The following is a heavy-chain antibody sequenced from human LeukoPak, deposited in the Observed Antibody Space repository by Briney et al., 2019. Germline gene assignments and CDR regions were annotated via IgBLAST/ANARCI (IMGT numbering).Heavy chain of an antibody. CDR1: AFTFSSHA. V-gene: IGHV3-23*01. Sequence: GGSLRLSCAASAFTFSSHAMSWVRQTPGKRLEWVSGISADGANTLYADSVKGRFTVSRDNSKNTLYLQMNSLRAEDTAVYYCVREAPYYFDYWGQGTLVTVSS. J-gene: IGHJ4*02. CDR2: ISADGANT. D-gene: IGHD3-16*01. CDR3: VREAPYYFDY.